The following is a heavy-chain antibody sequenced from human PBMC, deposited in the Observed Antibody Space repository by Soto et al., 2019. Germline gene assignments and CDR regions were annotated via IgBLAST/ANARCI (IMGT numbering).Heavy chain of an antibody. CDR2: MFYSGLT. D-gene: IGHD6-19*01. CDR3: ARVHVMVVAGSTFDY. Sequence: SETLSLTCSVSGYSVTSSDYYWAWIRQPPGKGLEWIGSMFYSGLTYYNPSLKSRVTLSVDTSKNQFSVRLNSVTAADTAVYYCARVHVMVVAGSTFDYWGHGTLVSVSS. CDR1: GYSVTSSDYY. V-gene: IGHV4-39*01. J-gene: IGHJ4*01.